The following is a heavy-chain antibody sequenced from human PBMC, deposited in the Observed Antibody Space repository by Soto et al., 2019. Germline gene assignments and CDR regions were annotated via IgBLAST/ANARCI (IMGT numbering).Heavy chain of an antibody. CDR3: ASMIGDPVLSFNS. V-gene: IGHV4-59*01. CDR2: ISYSGST. J-gene: IGHJ5*01. CDR1: GGSISSYY. Sequence: QVQLQESGPGLVKPSETLSLTCTVSGGSISSYYWSWIRQPPGKGLEWIGFISYSGSTSYTPSLKSSLHTSIDTSEYQFSLKLSSVTAADTDVYFCASMIGDPVLSFNSWGQGTLVAVSS. D-gene: IGHD3-10*02.